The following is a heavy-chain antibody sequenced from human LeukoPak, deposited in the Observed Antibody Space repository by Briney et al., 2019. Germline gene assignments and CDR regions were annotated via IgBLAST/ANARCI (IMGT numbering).Heavy chain of an antibody. J-gene: IGHJ5*02. CDR2: ISYSGST. D-gene: IGHD5-12*01. CDR1: GGSISSTKSC. Sequence: PSPTLSLTCPVSGGSISSTKSCSAWIRQPPGKGLEWIGSISYSGSTYYNPSLTSRVTLSVDTSKRQFSLRLTSVTAADTAVYYCARHSGYALYNWFDPWGQGTLVTVSS. V-gene: IGHV4-39*01. CDR3: ARHSGYALYNWFDP.